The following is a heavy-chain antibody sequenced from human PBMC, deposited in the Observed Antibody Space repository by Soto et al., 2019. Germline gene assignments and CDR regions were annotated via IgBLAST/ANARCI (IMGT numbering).Heavy chain of an antibody. CDR1: GDSVSSNSAA. Sequence: SQTLSLTCAISGDSVSSNSAAWNCTIHSPSRFLEWLGRTYYRSKWYNDYAVSVKSRITINPDTSKNQFSLQLNSVTPEDTAVYYCARGVAVAGTYYYYGMDVWGQGTTVTVSS. J-gene: IGHJ6*02. CDR2: TYYRSKWYN. CDR3: ARGVAVAGTYYYYGMDV. V-gene: IGHV6-1*01. D-gene: IGHD6-19*01.